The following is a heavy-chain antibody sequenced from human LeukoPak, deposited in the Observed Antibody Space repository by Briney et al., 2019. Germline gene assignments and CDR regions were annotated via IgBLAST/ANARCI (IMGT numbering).Heavy chain of an antibody. CDR1: GYTFTSYD. J-gene: IGHJ6*03. D-gene: IGHD3-10*01. CDR2: MNPNSGNT. V-gene: IGHV1-8*01. CDR3: ARFMVRGVIITRYYYYYMDV. Sequence: GASVKVSCKASGYTFTSYDINWVRQATGQGLEWMGWMNPNSGNTGYAQKFQGRVTMTGNTSISTAYMELSSLRSEDTAVYYCARFMVRGVIITRYYYYYMDVWGKGTTVTVSS.